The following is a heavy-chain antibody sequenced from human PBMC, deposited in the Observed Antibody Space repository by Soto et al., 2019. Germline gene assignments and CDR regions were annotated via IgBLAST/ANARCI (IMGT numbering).Heavy chain of an antibody. CDR1: GYTFTSYA. Sequence: ASVKVSCKASGYTFTSYAMHWVRQAPGQRLEWMGRINAGNGNTKYSQKFQGRVTITRDTSASTAYMELSSLRSEDTAVYYCARGRIQAAAGLYYYYGMDVWGQGTTVTVSS. CDR3: ARGRIQAAAGLYYYYGMDV. V-gene: IGHV1-3*01. J-gene: IGHJ6*02. D-gene: IGHD6-13*01. CDR2: INAGNGNT.